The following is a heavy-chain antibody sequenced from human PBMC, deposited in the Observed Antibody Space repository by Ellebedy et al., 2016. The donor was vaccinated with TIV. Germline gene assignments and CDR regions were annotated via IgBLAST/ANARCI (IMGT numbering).Heavy chain of an antibody. V-gene: IGHV3-23*01. D-gene: IGHD4-23*01. J-gene: IGHJ6*02. CDR1: GFTFSSNA. Sequence: PGGSLRLSCAASGFTFSSNAMSWVRQAPGRGLEWVSAISGSGGSTYYADSVKGRFTFSRDNSKNTLYLQMNSLRAEDTAVYYCAKHNGGDYYYYGMDVWGQGTTVTVSS. CDR2: ISGSGGST. CDR3: AKHNGGDYYYYGMDV.